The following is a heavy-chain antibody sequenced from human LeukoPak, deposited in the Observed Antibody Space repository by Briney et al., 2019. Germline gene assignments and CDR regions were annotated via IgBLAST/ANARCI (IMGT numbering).Heavy chain of an antibody. V-gene: IGHV3-21*01. CDR2: ISSSSTYI. D-gene: IGHD1-26*01. Sequence: PGGSLRLSCAASGFTFSSYSMNWVRQAPGKGLEWVSSISSSSTYIYYADSVKGRFTISRDNAKNSLYLQMNTLRAEDTAVYYCARVGSSGSYNEDCWGQGTLVTVSS. CDR1: GFTFSSYS. J-gene: IGHJ4*02. CDR3: ARVGSSGSYNEDC.